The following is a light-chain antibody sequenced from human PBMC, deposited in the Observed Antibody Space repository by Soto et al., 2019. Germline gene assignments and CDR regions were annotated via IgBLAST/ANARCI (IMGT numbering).Light chain of an antibody. J-gene: IGKJ1*01. CDR1: QSVTSNY. Sequence: EVVLTQSPGTLSLSPGERATLSCWASQSVTSNYLAWYQQKPGQAPRLLIYGASTRATGIPDRFSGSGSGTDFTLTISRLEPEDFAVYYCQQHSHWPPWTFGQGTRVEIQ. CDR3: QQHSHWPPWT. CDR2: GAS. V-gene: IGKV3D-20*02.